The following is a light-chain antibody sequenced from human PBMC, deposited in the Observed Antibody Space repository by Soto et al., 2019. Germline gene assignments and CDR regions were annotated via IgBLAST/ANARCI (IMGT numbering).Light chain of an antibody. CDR3: QQYNNWPWT. V-gene: IGKV3-15*01. Sequence: EIVMTQSPATLSVSPGERATLCCSASQSVATNLAWYQQKPGQPPRLLIYGASTRATGIPARFSGSGSGTESTLTISSLQSVDFAVYSCQQYNNWPWTFGQGTKVDIK. CDR2: GAS. J-gene: IGKJ1*01. CDR1: QSVATN.